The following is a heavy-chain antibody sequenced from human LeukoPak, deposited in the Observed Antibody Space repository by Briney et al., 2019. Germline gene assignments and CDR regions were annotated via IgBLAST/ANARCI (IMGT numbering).Heavy chain of an antibody. CDR3: ARVEGTPISSSWYVSNYYYYYMDV. V-gene: IGHV6-1*01. J-gene: IGHJ6*03. CDR1: GDSVSSNSAA. Sequence: SQTLSLTCAISGDSVSSNSAAWNWIRQSPSRGLEWLGRTYYRSKWYNDYAVSVKSRITINPDTSKNQFSLQLNSVTPEDTAVYYCARVEGTPISSSWYVSNYYYYYMDVWGKGTTVTVSS. D-gene: IGHD6-13*01. CDR2: TYYRSKWYN.